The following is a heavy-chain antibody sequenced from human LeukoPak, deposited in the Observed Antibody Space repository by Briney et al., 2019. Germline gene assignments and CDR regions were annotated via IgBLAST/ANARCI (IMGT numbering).Heavy chain of an antibody. Sequence: GESLKISCKGSGYSFTSYWIGWVRRMPGKGLEWMGIIYPGDSDTRYSPSFQGQVTISADKSISTAYLQWSSLKASDTAMYYCAVGYSSSWYYFDYWGQGTLVTVSS. CDR1: GYSFTSYW. V-gene: IGHV5-51*01. J-gene: IGHJ4*02. D-gene: IGHD6-13*01. CDR2: IYPGDSDT. CDR3: AVGYSSSWYYFDY.